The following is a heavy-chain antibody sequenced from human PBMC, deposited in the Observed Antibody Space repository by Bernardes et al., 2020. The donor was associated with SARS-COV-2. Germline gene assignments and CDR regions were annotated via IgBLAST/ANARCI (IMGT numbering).Heavy chain of an antibody. CDR1: GYTFTSYG. Sequence: ASVKVSCKASGYTFTSYGISWVRQAPGQGLEWMGWISAYNGNTNYAQKLQGSVTMTTDTSTSTAYMELRSLRSDDTAVYYCARDGVWYCSSTSCPTNYYYYGVDGGGQGTTVSV. V-gene: IGHV1-18*04. CDR3: ARDGVWYCSSTSCPTNYYYYGVDG. CDR2: ISAYNGNT. D-gene: IGHD2-2*01. J-gene: IGHJ6*01.